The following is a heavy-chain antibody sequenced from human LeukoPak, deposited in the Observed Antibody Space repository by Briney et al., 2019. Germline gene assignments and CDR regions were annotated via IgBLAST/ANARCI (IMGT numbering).Heavy chain of an antibody. CDR2: VNRDGSET. J-gene: IGHJ6*02. CDR1: GFALSSHW. CDR3: ARNNGMDV. V-gene: IGHV3-7*03. Sequence: PGGSLRLSCAASGFALSSHWMTWVRQVPGRGPEWVANVNRDGSETYYLDSVKGRFTISKDNAKNSLYLQMNSLRDKDTALYHCARNNGMDVWGQGTTVIVSS.